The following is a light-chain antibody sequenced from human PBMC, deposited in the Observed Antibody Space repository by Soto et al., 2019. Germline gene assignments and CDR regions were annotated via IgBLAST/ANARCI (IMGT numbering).Light chain of an antibody. CDR3: QQFDSSVT. Sequence: EIVLTQSPGSLSLSPGERATLSCRASQSVSSTFFAWYQQRPGQAPRLLIYGASSRATGISERFSGSGSGTDFTLTISRLEPEDFEVYYCQQFDSSVTFGQGTKVEFK. V-gene: IGKV3-20*01. CDR1: QSVSSTF. CDR2: GAS. J-gene: IGKJ1*01.